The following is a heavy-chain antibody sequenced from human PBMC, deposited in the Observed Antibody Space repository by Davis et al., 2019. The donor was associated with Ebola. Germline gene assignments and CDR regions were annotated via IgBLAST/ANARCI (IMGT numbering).Heavy chain of an antibody. CDR3: ARERRDAFDI. Sequence: AASVKVSCKASGYTFTSYGISWVRQAPGQGLEWMGWISAYNGNTNSAQKFQGRVTMTRDTSISTAYMELSSLRSDDTAVYYCARERRDAFDIWGQGTMVTVSS. CDR2: ISAYNGNT. CDR1: GYTFTSYG. J-gene: IGHJ3*02. V-gene: IGHV1-18*01.